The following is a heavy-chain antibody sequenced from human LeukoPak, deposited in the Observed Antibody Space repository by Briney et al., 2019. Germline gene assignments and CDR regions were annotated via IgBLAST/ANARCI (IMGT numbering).Heavy chain of an antibody. CDR1: GFTFSNYA. V-gene: IGHV3-23*01. CDR3: ARDTRLMYYFDY. D-gene: IGHD2-2*01. Sequence: GGSLRLSCAASGFTFSNYAMTWVRQAPGKGLEWVSTITRFTGTTYYADSVKGRFTISRGDSNNTLYLQMNSLRAGDTAVYYCARDTRLMYYFDYWGQGTLVTVSS. CDR2: ITRFTGTT. J-gene: IGHJ4*02.